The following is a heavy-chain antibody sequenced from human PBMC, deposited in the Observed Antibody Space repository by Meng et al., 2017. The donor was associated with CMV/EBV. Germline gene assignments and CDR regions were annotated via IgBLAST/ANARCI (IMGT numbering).Heavy chain of an antibody. CDR1: GGSISSYY. CDR3: ARAAGSSSGWYGDDY. Sequence: LRLSCTVSGGSISSYYWSWIRQPPGKGREWIGYIYYSGSTTYNPSLKTRVTISVDTSKDQLSLKLSSVTAADTAVYYCARAAGSSSGWYGDDYWGQGTLVTVSS. CDR2: IYYSGST. D-gene: IGHD6-19*01. V-gene: IGHV4-59*01. J-gene: IGHJ4*02.